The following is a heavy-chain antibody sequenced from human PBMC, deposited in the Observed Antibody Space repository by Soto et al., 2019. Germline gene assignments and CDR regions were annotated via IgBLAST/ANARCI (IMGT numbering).Heavy chain of an antibody. CDR2: MNPNSGNT. D-gene: IGHD3-3*01. Sequence: ASVKVSCKASGYTFTSYDINWVRQATGQGLEWMGWMNPNSGNTGYAQKFQGRVTMTRNTSISTAYMELGSLRSEDTAVYYCARGSYITIFGVVIPNWFDPWGQGTLVTVSS. CDR3: ARGSYITIFGVVIPNWFDP. V-gene: IGHV1-8*01. CDR1: GYTFTSYD. J-gene: IGHJ5*02.